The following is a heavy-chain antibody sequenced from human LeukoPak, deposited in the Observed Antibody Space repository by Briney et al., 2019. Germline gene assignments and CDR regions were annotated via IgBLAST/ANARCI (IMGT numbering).Heavy chain of an antibody. D-gene: IGHD6-13*01. CDR3: ARDRGLYSSSWPDAFDI. CDR1: GYTFTSYG. CDR2: IIPILGIA. J-gene: IGHJ3*02. Sequence: SVKVSCKASGYTFTSYGISWVRPAPGQGLEWMGRIIPILGIANYAQKFQGRVTITADESTSTAYMELSSLRSEDTAVYYCARDRGLYSSSWPDAFDIWGQGTMVTVSS. V-gene: IGHV1-69*04.